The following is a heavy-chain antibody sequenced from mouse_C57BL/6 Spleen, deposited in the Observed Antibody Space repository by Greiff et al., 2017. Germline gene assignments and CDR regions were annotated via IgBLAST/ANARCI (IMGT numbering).Heavy chain of an antibody. CDR3: ARTYCSSYPYAMDY. D-gene: IGHD1-1*01. CDR2: IWSGGST. CDR1: GFSLTSYG. J-gene: IGHJ4*01. V-gene: IGHV2-2*01. Sequence: VKLMESGPGLVQPSQSLSITCTVSGFSLTSYGVHWVRQSPGKGLEWLGVIWSGGSTDYNAAFISRLSISKDNSKSQVFFKMNSLQADDTAIYYCARTYCSSYPYAMDYWGQGTSVTVSS.